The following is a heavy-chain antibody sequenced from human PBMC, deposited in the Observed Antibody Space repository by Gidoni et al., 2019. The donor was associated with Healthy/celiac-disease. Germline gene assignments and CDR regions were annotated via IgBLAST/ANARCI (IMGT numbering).Heavy chain of an antibody. CDR2: MKSKTDGGTT. CDR1: GFTFSNAW. V-gene: IGHV3-15*01. D-gene: IGHD4-4*01. Sequence: EVQLVESGGGLVKPGGSLRLSCAASGFTFSNAWMSWVRQAPGKGLEWVGRMKSKTDGGTTDYAAPVKGRFTISRDDSKNTLYLQMNSLKTEDTAVYYCTTDTTVGSYWGQGTLVTVSS. CDR3: TTDTTVGSY. J-gene: IGHJ4*02.